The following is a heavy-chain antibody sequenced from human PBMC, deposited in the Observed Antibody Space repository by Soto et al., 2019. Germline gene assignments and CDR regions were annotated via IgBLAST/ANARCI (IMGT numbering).Heavy chain of an antibody. Sequence: EVQLVESGGGLVRPGRSLRLSCAASGFTFDDYAMTWVRQAPGKGLEWVSGISWNSGSIGYADSVKGRFTISRDNAKNSLYLQMNSLRAEDTALYYCAKDIKGVAVAGYYYYGMDVWGQGTTVTVSS. CDR2: ISWNSGSI. D-gene: IGHD6-19*01. J-gene: IGHJ6*02. V-gene: IGHV3-9*01. CDR3: AKDIKGVAVAGYYYYGMDV. CDR1: GFTFDDYA.